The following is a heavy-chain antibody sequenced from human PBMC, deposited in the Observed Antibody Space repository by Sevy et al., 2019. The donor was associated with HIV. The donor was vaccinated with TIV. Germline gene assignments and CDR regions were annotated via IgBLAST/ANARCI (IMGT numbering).Heavy chain of an antibody. Sequence: ASVKVSCKVSGYTLTELSMHWVRQAPGKGLEWMGSFDPEDGETIYPQKFQGRVTMTDDTSTDIAYMELSSLRSEDTAVYYCATSRDYYERSGSNFDFWGQGTLVTVSS. D-gene: IGHD3-22*01. V-gene: IGHV1-24*01. CDR1: GYTLTELS. J-gene: IGHJ4*02. CDR3: ATSRDYYERSGSNFDF. CDR2: FDPEDGET.